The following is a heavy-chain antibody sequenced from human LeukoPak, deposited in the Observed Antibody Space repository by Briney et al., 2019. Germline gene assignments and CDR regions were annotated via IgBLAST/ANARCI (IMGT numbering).Heavy chain of an antibody. CDR3: ASTPFSRYCSGGSCYSGGFDY. CDR2: LSGSGGTT. J-gene: IGHJ4*02. Sequence: PGGSLRLSCAASGFTFSSYAMNWVRQAPGRGLEWVSGLSGSGGTTYYADSVKGRFTISRDNSKNTLYLQMNSLRAEDTAVYYCASTPFSRYCSGGSCYSGGFDYWGQGTLVTVSS. D-gene: IGHD2-15*01. CDR1: GFTFSSYA. V-gene: IGHV3-23*01.